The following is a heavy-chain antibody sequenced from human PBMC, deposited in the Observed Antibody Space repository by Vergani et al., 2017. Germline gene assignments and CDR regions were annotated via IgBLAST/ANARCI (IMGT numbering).Heavy chain of an antibody. CDR2: ISGSGGST. J-gene: IGHJ6*03. V-gene: IGHV3-23*01. D-gene: IGHD2-2*01. CDR1: GFTFSSYA. Sequence: EVQLLESGGGLVQPGGSLRLSCAASGFTFSSYAMSWVRQAPGKGLEWVSAISGSGGSTYYADSVKGRFTISRDNSKNTLYLQMNSLRAEDTAVYYCTKDGRVYCSSXSCDARYYYYYMDVWGKGTTVTVSS. CDR3: TKDGRVYCSSXSCDARYYYYYMDV.